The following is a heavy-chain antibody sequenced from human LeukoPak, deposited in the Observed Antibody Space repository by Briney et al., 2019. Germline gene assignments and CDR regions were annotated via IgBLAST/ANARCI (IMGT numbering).Heavy chain of an antibody. D-gene: IGHD3-9*01. CDR3: ATRGSLRYFDWPSAAWDY. J-gene: IGHJ4*02. CDR2: ISGSGGST. CDR1: GFTFSSYA. Sequence: PGGSLRLSCAASGFTFSSYAMSWVRQAPGKGLEWVSAISGSGGSTYYADSVKGRFTISGDNSKNTLYLQMNSLRAEDTAVYYCATRGSLRYFDWPSAAWDYWGQGTLVTVSS. V-gene: IGHV3-23*01.